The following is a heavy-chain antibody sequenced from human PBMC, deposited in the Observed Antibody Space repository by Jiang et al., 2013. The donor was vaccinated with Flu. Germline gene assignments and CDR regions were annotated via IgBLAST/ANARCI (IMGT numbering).Heavy chain of an antibody. V-gene: IGHV4-59*01. Sequence: GSGLVKPSETLSLTCTVSGGSISSYYWSWIRQSPGKGLEWIGYIYYSGSTNYNPSLKSRVTISVDTSKNQFSLKLSSVTAADTAVYYCAREHMGSGIAARPVGFDYWGQGTLVTVSS. CDR2: IYYSGST. CDR1: GGSISSYY. J-gene: IGHJ4*02. D-gene: IGHD6-6*01. CDR3: AREHMGSGIAARPVGFDY.